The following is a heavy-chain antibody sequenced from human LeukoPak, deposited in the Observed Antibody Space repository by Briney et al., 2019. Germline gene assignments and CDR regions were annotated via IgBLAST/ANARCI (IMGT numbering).Heavy chain of an antibody. CDR1: GYSFTSYW. CDR2: IYPGDCDT. V-gene: IGHV5-51*01. Sequence: GESLKISCKGSGYSFTSYWIGWVRQMPGKGLEWMGIIYPGDCDTRYSPSFQGQVTISADKSISTAYLQWSSLKASDTAMYYCARRNVDTAMVTNWFDPWGQGTLVTVSS. CDR3: ARRNVDTAMVTNWFDP. D-gene: IGHD5-18*01. J-gene: IGHJ5*02.